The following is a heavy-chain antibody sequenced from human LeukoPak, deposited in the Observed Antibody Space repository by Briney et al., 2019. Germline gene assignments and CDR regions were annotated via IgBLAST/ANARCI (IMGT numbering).Heavy chain of an antibody. Sequence: GGSLRLSCAASGFTFTTYWMSWVRQAPGKGLEWMANIKQDGSEKYYVDSVKGRFTISRDNSKNTLYLQMNSLRAEDTAVYYCARDLYGDYVHNWFDPWGQGTLVTVSS. CDR1: GFTFTTYW. D-gene: IGHD4-17*01. V-gene: IGHV3-7*03. CDR3: ARDLYGDYVHNWFDP. J-gene: IGHJ5*02. CDR2: IKQDGSEK.